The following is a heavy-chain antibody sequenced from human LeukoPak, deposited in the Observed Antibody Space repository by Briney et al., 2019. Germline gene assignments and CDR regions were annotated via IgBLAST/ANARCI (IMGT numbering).Heavy chain of an antibody. CDR2: ISYDGSNK. V-gene: IGHV3-30-3*01. CDR3: ASERDYGDYGMGN. CDR1: GFTFSSYA. Sequence: PGGSLRLSCAASGFTFSSYAMHWVRQAPGKGLEWVAVISYDGSNKYYADSVKGRFTISRDNSKNTLYLQMNSLRAEDTAVYYCASERDYGDYGMGNWGQGTLVTVSS. J-gene: IGHJ4*02. D-gene: IGHD4-17*01.